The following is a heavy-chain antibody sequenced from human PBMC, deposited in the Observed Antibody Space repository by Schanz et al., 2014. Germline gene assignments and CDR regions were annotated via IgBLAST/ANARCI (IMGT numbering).Heavy chain of an antibody. CDR1: GFTFRDFG. J-gene: IGHJ4*02. Sequence: VQLVESGGGLVKPGGSLSLSCAASGFTFRDFGLHWVRQAPGKGLEWVSRISGSGGTTNYADSVKGRFTISRDKSKNTLFLQMNSLRAEDTAVYYCARDKGGYYPFDYWGQGTLVTVSS. CDR3: ARDKGGYYPFDY. CDR2: ISGSGGTT. D-gene: IGHD3-3*01. V-gene: IGHV3-23*04.